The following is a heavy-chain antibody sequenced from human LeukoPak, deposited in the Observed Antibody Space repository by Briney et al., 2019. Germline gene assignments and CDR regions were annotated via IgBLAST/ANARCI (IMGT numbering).Heavy chain of an antibody. Sequence: SETLSLTCAVSSGSIASTTWWSWVRQPPGKGLEWIGEINHSGNTYYSPSLKSRVTISVDTSDNQFSLTLTSVTAADTAVYYCALGFHDVWELWGQGTLVTVSS. J-gene: IGHJ1*01. CDR1: SGSIASTTW. CDR2: INHSGNT. D-gene: IGHD1-26*01. CDR3: ALGFHDVWEL. V-gene: IGHV4-4*02.